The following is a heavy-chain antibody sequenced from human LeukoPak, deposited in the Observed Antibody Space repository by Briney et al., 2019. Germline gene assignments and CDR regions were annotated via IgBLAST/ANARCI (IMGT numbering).Heavy chain of an antibody. CDR2: IYYSGST. CDR3: AREASYCGGDCYPDY. J-gene: IGHJ4*02. CDR1: GGSISSYY. Sequence: SETLSLTCTVSGGSISSYYWSWIRQPPGKGLEWIGYIYYSGSTYYNPSLKSRVTISVDTSKNQFSLKLSSVTAADTAVYYCAREASYCGGDCYPDYWGQGTLVTVSS. V-gene: IGHV4-59*12. D-gene: IGHD2-21*02.